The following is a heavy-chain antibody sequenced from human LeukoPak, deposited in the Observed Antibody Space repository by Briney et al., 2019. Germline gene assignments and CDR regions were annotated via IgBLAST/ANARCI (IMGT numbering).Heavy chain of an antibody. V-gene: IGHV3-7*01. CDR1: GFTVSSNY. D-gene: IGHD3-16*02. CDR2: IKQDGSEK. CDR3: ARDLEYDYVWGSYRPFDY. J-gene: IGHJ4*02. Sequence: GGSLRLSCAASGFTVSSNYMSWVRQAPGKGLEWVANIKQDGSEKYYVDSVKGRFTISRDNAKNSLYLQMNSLRAEDTAVYYCARDLEYDYVWGSYRPFDYWGQGTLVTVSS.